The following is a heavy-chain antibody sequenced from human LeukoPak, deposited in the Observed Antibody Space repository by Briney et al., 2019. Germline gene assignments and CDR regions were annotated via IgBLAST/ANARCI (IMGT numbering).Heavy chain of an antibody. D-gene: IGHD4-17*01. CDR2: ISYDGSNK. CDR1: GFTFSSYG. J-gene: IGHJ4*02. V-gene: IGHV3-30*18. Sequence: GGSLRLSCAASGFTFSSYGMHWVRQAPSKGLEWVAGISYDGSNKYYADSVKGRFTISRDNSKNTLYLQMNSLRAEDTAVYYCAKDGGYGDNGYYFDYWGQGTLVTVSS. CDR3: AKDGGYGDNGYYFDY.